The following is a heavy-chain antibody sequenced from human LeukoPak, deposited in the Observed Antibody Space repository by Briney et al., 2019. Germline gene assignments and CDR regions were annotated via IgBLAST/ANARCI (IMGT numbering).Heavy chain of an antibody. CDR3: ARSGSFGLVQNAFDI. Sequence: SVKVSCKASGGTFISYAISWVRQAPGQGLEWMGGIIPIFGTANYAQKFQGRVTITADEPTSTAYMELSSLRSEDTAVYYCARSGSFGLVQNAFDIWGQGTMVTVSS. J-gene: IGHJ3*02. CDR1: GGTFISYA. D-gene: IGHD2-15*01. CDR2: IIPIFGTA. V-gene: IGHV1-69*13.